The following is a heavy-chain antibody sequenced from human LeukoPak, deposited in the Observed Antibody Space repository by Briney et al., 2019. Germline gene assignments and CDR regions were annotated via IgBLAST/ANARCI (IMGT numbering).Heavy chain of an antibody. J-gene: IGHJ4*02. CDR3: AGTYSSSWSGSFLDC. V-gene: IGHV3-7*01. CDR2: IKQDGSHK. CDR1: GFNFSSYW. Sequence: GGSLRLSCAGSGFNFSSYWMSWVRQAPGKGLEWVANIKQDGSHKYYVDSVKGRFSISRDNAKNSLFLQMNSLRDEDTVVYYCAGTYSSSWSGSFLDCWGQGTLVTVSS. D-gene: IGHD6-13*01.